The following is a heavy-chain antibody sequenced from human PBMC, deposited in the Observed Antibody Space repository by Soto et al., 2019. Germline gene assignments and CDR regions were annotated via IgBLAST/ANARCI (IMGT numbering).Heavy chain of an antibody. D-gene: IGHD6-13*01. CDR2: ISSSSSYT. Sequence: GGCLRLSCAASGFTFSDYYMSWIRQAPGKGLEWVSYISSSSSYTNYADSVKGRFTISRDNAKNSLYLQMNSLRAEDTAVYYCARVGYSSSWYLSAFDYWGQGTLVTVSS. CDR1: GFTFSDYY. J-gene: IGHJ4*02. V-gene: IGHV3-11*06. CDR3: ARVGYSSSWYLSAFDY.